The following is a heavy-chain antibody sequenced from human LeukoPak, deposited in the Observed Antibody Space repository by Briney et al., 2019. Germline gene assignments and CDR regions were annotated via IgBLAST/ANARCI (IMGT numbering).Heavy chain of an antibody. D-gene: IGHD2-8*01. CDR2: IWYDGSNK. V-gene: IGHV3-33*01. CDR1: GFTFSSYG. CDR3: ARAISYCTNGVCYTVFDY. Sequence: GGSLRLSCAASGFTFSSYGMHWARQAPGKGLEWVAVIWYDGSNKYYADSVKGRFTISRDNSKNTLYLQMNSLRAEDTAVYYCARAISYCTNGVCYTVFDYWGQGTLVTVSS. J-gene: IGHJ4*02.